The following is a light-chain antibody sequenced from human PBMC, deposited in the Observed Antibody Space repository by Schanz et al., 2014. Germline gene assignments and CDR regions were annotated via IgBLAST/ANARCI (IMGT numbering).Light chain of an antibody. CDR2: AAS. CDR1: QTISNY. J-gene: IGKJ3*01. Sequence: DIPMTQSPSSLSASVGDRVTMTCRASQTISNYVTWYQHKPGKAPKFLIYAASTLQSGVPSRFSGSGSGTDFTLTISSLQPEDVATYYCEQTNRVPFTFGPGTRVDL. CDR3: EQTNRVPFT. V-gene: IGKV1-39*01.